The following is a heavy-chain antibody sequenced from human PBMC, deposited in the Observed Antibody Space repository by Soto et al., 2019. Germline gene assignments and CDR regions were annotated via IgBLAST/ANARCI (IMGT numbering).Heavy chain of an antibody. Sequence: PGGSLRLSCVASGFSFSSYAMSWVRQAPGKGLEWVSVISGSDGSTYYADSVKGRFTISRDNSKNTLYLQMNSLRAEDTAVYYCAKDRERDAWYEDYWGQGTLVTVPQ. CDR3: AKDRERDAWYEDY. V-gene: IGHV3-23*01. CDR2: ISGSDGST. CDR1: GFSFSSYA. D-gene: IGHD6-13*01. J-gene: IGHJ4*02.